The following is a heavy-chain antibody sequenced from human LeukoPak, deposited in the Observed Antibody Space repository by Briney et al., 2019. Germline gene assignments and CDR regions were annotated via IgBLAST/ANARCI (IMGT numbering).Heavy chain of an antibody. V-gene: IGHV3-21*04. CDR3: ARGQISGSYYVY. Sequence: GGSLRLSCAASGYTFSTYTMNWVRQAPGKGLEWVSSITSSSTYIYYADSVKGRLTISRDNARNSLYLQMNSLRAEDTAVYYCARGQISGSYYVYWGQGTLVTVSS. J-gene: IGHJ4*02. CDR1: GYTFSTYT. D-gene: IGHD2-15*01. CDR2: ITSSSTYI.